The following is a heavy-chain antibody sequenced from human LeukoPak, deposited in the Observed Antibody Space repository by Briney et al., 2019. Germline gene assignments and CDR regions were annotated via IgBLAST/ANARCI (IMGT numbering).Heavy chain of an antibody. CDR3: AKNRGGTYKYYMDV. V-gene: IGHV3-23*01. CDR2: VSGSGGAT. J-gene: IGHJ6*03. Sequence: PGGSLRLSCAASGFTFNNYAMSWVRQAPGMGLEWLSYVSGSGGATYYAASVKGRFTISRDNSKNTVYLQMGSLRAEGTAVYYCAKNRGGTYKYYMDVWGNGTTVTVSS. CDR1: GFTFNNYA. D-gene: IGHD1-1*01.